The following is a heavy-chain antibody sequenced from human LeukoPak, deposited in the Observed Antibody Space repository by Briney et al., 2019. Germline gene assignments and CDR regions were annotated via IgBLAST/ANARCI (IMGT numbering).Heavy chain of an antibody. J-gene: IGHJ4*02. D-gene: IGHD1-14*01. CDR3: ARVYIGYDY. Sequence: SETLSLTCTVSGGSVSSGSFYWSWIRQPPGKGLECIGDIYYSGNINYSPSLKSRVTISVDASKDQFSLRLSSVTAADTAVYYCARVYIGYDYWGQGTLVTVSS. V-gene: IGHV4-61*01. CDR1: GGSVSSGSFY. CDR2: IYYSGNI.